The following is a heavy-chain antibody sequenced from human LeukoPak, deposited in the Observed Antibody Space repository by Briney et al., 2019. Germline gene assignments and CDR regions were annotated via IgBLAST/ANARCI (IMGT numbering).Heavy chain of an antibody. Sequence: ASVKVSCQASGGTFSSYAISWVRQAPGQGLEWMGWISAYNGNTNYAQKLQGRVTMTTDTSTSTAYMELRSLRSDDTAVYYCARDFNDCSGGSCYTHWGQGTLVTVSS. V-gene: IGHV1-18*01. CDR3: ARDFNDCSGGSCYTH. J-gene: IGHJ4*02. CDR2: ISAYNGNT. CDR1: GGTFSSYA. D-gene: IGHD2-15*01.